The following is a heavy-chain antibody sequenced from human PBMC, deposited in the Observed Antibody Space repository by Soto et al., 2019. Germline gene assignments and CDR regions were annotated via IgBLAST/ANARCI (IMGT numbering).Heavy chain of an antibody. J-gene: IGHJ4*01. CDR2: ITYDGSDQ. CDR1: GFTFITSG. CDR3: AKDNPAVAL. Sequence: VQLVESGGGVVQPGRSLRLSCVASGFTFITSGMHWVRQAPGKGLEWVAIITYDGSDQYYADSVKGRFTISRDNSRNPLYLQMNSLTIDDTAVYYCAKDNPAVALWGDGPLVTVSS. V-gene: IGHV3-30*18.